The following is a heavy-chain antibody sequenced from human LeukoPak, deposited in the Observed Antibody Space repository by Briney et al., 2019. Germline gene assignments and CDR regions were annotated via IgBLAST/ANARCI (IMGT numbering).Heavy chain of an antibody. J-gene: IGHJ4*02. V-gene: IGHV3-30*02. CDR3: AKGDSN. CDR2: IRNDIPKDGINK. Sequence: PGDSLRLSCTTSGFIFSNYGMHWVRQAPGKGLEWVALIRNDIPKDGINKYYADSVRGRFTISRDNSKNTVYLQMNSLRVADTAMYYCAKGDSNWGQGTLVTVSS. D-gene: IGHD6-13*01. CDR1: GFIFSNYG.